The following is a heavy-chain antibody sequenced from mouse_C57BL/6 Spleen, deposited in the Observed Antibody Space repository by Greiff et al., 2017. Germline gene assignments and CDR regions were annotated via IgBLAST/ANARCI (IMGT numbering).Heavy chain of an antibody. CDR2: IDPETGGT. V-gene: IGHV1-15*01. J-gene: IGHJ3*01. Sequence: QVQLKEPGAELVRPGASVTLSCKASGYTFTDYEMHWVKQTPVHGLEWIGAIDPETGGTAYNQKFKGKAILTADKSSSTAYMELRSLTSEDSAVYYCTRGGGIYYGNPFAYWGQGTLVTVSA. D-gene: IGHD2-1*01. CDR3: TRGGGIYYGNPFAY. CDR1: GYTFTDYE.